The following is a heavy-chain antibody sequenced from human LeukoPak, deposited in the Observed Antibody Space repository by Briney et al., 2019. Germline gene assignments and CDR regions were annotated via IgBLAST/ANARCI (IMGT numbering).Heavy chain of an antibody. CDR3: ARDKGTAMEPYYFDY. CDR1: GYTFTNYG. V-gene: IGHV1-18*01. J-gene: IGHJ4*02. CDR2: INAYNGNT. D-gene: IGHD5-18*01. Sequence: ASVKVSCKASGYTFTNYGISWVRQAPGQGGEWMGWINAYNGNTNYAQKLQGRVTMTTDTSTSTAYMELRSLRSDDTAVYYCARDKGTAMEPYYFDYWGQGTLVSVSS.